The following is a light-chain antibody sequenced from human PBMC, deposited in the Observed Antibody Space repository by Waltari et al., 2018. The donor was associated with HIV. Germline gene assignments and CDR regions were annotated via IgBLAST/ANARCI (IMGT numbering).Light chain of an antibody. Sequence: DIVMTQSPESLAVSLGERTPINRQASQSILLGSNEKHDLAWYQQREGQSPMLQIYSASTRGSGVPERINGSGSETECTHTISSRQAEDGAVYDCQQYYKTPWTFGRGTKVQI. CDR3: QQYYKTPWT. J-gene: IGKJ1*01. CDR2: SAS. CDR1: QSILLGSNEKHD. V-gene: IGKV4-1*01.